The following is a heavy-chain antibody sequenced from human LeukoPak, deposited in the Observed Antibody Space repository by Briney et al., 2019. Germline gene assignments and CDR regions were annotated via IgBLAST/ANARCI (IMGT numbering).Heavy chain of an antibody. CDR1: GFTFSSYG. J-gene: IGHJ4*02. D-gene: IGHD6-6*01. CDR2: ISYDGSNK. V-gene: IGHV3-30*18. CDR3: AKDGTVGDIAARPPLDY. Sequence: GGSLGLSCAASGFTFSSYGMHWVRQAPGKGLEWVAVISYDGSNKYYADSVKGRFTISRDNSKNTLYLQMNSLRAEDTAVYYCAKDGTVGDIAARPPLDYRGQGTLVTVSS.